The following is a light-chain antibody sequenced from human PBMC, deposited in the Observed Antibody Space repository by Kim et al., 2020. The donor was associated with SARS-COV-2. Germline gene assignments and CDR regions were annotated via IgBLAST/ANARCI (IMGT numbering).Light chain of an antibody. J-gene: IGLJ3*02. V-gene: IGLV3-1*01. CDR2: QDS. CDR1: KLGDKY. Sequence: SYELTQPPSVSVSPGQTARITCAGDKLGDKYARWYHQKPGQSPVLVIYQDSNRPSGIPERFSGSNSGNTATLTISGTQAMDEADYYCQAWDSSTWVFGGGTQLTVL. CDR3: QAWDSSTWV.